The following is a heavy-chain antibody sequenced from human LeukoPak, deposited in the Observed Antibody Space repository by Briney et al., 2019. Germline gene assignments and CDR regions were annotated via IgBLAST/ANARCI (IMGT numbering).Heavy chain of an antibody. CDR3: ARVVVAATHHDAFDI. D-gene: IGHD2-15*01. Sequence: SETLSLTCTVSGGSISSYYWSWIRQPPGKGLEWIGYIYYSGSTNYNPSLKSRVTISVDTSKNQFSLKLSSVTAADTAVYYCARVVVAATHHDAFDIWGQGTMVTVSS. CDR1: GGSISSYY. CDR2: IYYSGST. J-gene: IGHJ3*02. V-gene: IGHV4-59*12.